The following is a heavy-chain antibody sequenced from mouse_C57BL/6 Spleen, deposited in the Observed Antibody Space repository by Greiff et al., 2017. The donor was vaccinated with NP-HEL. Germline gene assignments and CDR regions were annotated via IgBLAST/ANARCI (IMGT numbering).Heavy chain of an antibody. V-gene: IGHV1-26*01. CDR1: GYTFTDYY. J-gene: IGHJ2*01. D-gene: IGHD2-3*01. Sequence: VQLQQSGPELVKPGASVKISCKASGYTFTDYYMNWVKQSHGKSLEWIGDINPNNGGTSYNQKFKGKATLTVDKSSSTAYMELRSLTSEDSAVYYCARWPYDGYFDYWGQGTTLTVSS. CDR2: INPNNGGT. CDR3: ARWPYDGYFDY.